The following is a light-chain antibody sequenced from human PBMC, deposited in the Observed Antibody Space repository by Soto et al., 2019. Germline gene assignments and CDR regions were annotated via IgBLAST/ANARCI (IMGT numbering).Light chain of an antibody. J-gene: IGKJ2*01. CDR3: EHSYDIPYY. CDR2: DAS. CDR1: QSISTY. V-gene: IGKV1-39*01. Sequence: DIQMPQSPSSLSASVGDRVTISCRASQSISTYLSWYQKKPGKAPKLLIYDASRLHSGVPSRISGSGSVRDFTLSISSLQPEDFGTYYCEHSYDIPYYFGRGSNLDI.